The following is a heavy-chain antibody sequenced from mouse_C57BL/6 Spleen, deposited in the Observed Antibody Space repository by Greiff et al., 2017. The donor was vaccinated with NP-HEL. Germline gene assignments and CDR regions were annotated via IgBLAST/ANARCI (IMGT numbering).Heavy chain of an antibody. J-gene: IGHJ2*01. CDR1: GYAFSSYW. CDR3: ARVVATGYFDY. V-gene: IGHV1-80*01. Sequence: QVQLQQSGAELVKPGASVKISCKASGYAFSSYWMNWVKQRPGKGLEWIGQIYPGDGDTNYNGKFKGKATLTADKSSRTAYMQLSSLTSEDSAVYFCARVVATGYFDYWGQGTTLTVSS. D-gene: IGHD1-1*01. CDR2: IYPGDGDT.